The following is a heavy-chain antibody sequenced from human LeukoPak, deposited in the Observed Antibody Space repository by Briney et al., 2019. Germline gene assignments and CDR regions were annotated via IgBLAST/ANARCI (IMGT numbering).Heavy chain of an antibody. CDR2: IRYDGSNK. V-gene: IGHV3-30*02. J-gene: IGHJ4*02. CDR3: AKDVLGGSYPTRFDY. CDR1: GFTFSSYG. Sequence: PGGSLRLSCAASGFTFSSYGMHWVRQAPGKGLEWVAFIRYDGSNKYYADSVKGRFTISRDNSKNTLYLQMNSLRAEDTAVYYCAKDVLGGSYPTRFDYWGQGTLVTVSS. D-gene: IGHD1-26*01.